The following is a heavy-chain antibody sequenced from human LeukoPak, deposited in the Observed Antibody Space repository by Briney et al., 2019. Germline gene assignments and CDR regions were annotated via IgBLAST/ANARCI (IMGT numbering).Heavy chain of an antibody. V-gene: IGHV3-30*18. Sequence: GRSLRLSCAASGFTFSSYGMHWVRQAPGKGLEWVAVISYDGSNKYYADSVKGRFTISRDNSKNTLYLQVNSLRAEDTAVYYCAKDVAARHDYYYGMDVWGQGTTVTVSS. D-gene: IGHD6-6*01. J-gene: IGHJ6*02. CDR2: ISYDGSNK. CDR1: GFTFSSYG. CDR3: AKDVAARHDYYYGMDV.